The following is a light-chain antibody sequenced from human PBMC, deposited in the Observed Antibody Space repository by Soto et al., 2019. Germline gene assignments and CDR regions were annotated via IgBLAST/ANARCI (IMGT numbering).Light chain of an antibody. CDR1: SRDVGGYNY. Sequence: QSVLTQPASVSGSPGQSITISCTGTSRDVGGYNYVSWYQQHPGKAPKLMIYEVSNRPSGVSNRFSGSKSGNTASLTISGLQAEDEADYYCSSYRSSSPYVFGTGTKVTVL. CDR3: SSYRSSSPYV. CDR2: EVS. J-gene: IGLJ1*01. V-gene: IGLV2-14*01.